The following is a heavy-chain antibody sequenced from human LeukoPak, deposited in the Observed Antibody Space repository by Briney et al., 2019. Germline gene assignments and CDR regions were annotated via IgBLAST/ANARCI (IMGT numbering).Heavy chain of an antibody. Sequence: GASVKVSCKASGYTFTGYYMHWVRQAPGQGLEWMGWINPNSGGTNYAQKFQGRVTMTRDTSISTACMELSRLRSDDTAVYYCARGVAARPGSYYYGMDVWGQGTTVTVSS. CDR2: INPNSGGT. D-gene: IGHD6-6*01. V-gene: IGHV1-2*02. CDR3: ARGVAARPGSYYYGMDV. J-gene: IGHJ6*02. CDR1: GYTFTGYY.